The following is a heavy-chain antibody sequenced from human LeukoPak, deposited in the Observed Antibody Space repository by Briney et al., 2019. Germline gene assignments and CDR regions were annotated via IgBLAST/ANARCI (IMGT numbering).Heavy chain of an antibody. D-gene: IGHD1-1*01. Sequence: GGSLRLSCAASGFTFSSYGMHWVRQAPGKGLEWVAVILHDGSKKNYADSVQGRFTISRDNSKNTLYLQMNSLRAEDTAIYYCAARGFRCQLATAENLLDCWGQGTLVTVSS. V-gene: IGHV3-30*19. CDR1: GFTFSSYG. CDR3: AARGFRCQLATAENLLDC. CDR2: ILHDGSKK. J-gene: IGHJ4*02.